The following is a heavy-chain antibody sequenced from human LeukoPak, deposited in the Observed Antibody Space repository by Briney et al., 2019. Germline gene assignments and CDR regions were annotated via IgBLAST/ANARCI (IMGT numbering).Heavy chain of an antibody. CDR1: GGSFSGYY. CDR2: INHSGST. V-gene: IGHV4-34*01. CDR3: ARGGGGSYYNWFDP. Sequence: SETLSLTCAVYGGSFSGYYWSWIRQPPGKGLEWIGEINHSGSTNYNPSLKSRVTISVDTSKNQFSLKLSSVTAADTAVYYCARGGGGSYYNWFDPWGRGTLVTVSS. D-gene: IGHD1-26*01. J-gene: IGHJ5*02.